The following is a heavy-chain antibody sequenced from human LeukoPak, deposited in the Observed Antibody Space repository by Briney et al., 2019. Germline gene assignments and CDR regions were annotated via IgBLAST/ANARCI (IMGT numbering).Heavy chain of an antibody. CDR2: ISWNSGYI. Sequence: TGRSLRLSCAASGFIFDDYAMHWVRQSPGRGQEWVSGISWNSGYIDYEDSVKGRFTISRDNAKNSLYLQMNSLRVEDTALYFCAKSMIVEGGDAFDVWGQGTMVTVSS. D-gene: IGHD3-22*01. V-gene: IGHV3-9*01. CDR3: AKSMIVEGGDAFDV. J-gene: IGHJ3*01. CDR1: GFIFDDYA.